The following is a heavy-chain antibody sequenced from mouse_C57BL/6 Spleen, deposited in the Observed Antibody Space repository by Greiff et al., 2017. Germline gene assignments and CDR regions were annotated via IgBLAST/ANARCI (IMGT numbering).Heavy chain of an antibody. Sequence: VQLQQSGPELVKPGASVKISCKASGYTFTDYYMNWVKQSHGKSLEWIGAINPNNGGTSYNQKFKGKATLTVDKSSSTAYMELRSLTSEDSAVYYCARRLYSNYWYFDVWGKGTTVTVSA. CDR1: GYTFTDYY. CDR3: ARRLYSNYWYFDV. J-gene: IGHJ1*03. V-gene: IGHV1-26*01. CDR2: INPNNGGT. D-gene: IGHD2-5*01.